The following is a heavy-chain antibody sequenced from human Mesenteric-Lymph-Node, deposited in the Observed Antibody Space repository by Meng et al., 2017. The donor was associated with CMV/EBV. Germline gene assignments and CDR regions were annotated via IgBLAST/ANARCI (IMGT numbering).Heavy chain of an antibody. CDR2: IWYDGSNK. V-gene: IGHV3-33*01. Sequence: GESLKISCAASGFTFSSYGMHWVRQAPGKGLEWVAVIWYDGSNKYYADSVKGRFTISRDNSRDTLYLQMNSLRAEDTAVYYCARYYFDTSGNRYFAYWGQGTLDTVSS. CDR3: ARYYFDTSGNRYFAY. D-gene: IGHD3-22*01. CDR1: GFTFSSYG. J-gene: IGHJ4*02.